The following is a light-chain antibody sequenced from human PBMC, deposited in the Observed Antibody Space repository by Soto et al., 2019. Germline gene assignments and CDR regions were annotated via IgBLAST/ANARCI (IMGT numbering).Light chain of an antibody. J-gene: IGKJ2*01. Sequence: EFVLTQSPGTLSLSPGERATLSCRASQSVSSSYLAWYQEKVGQAPRLLIYGTSNRATGFPDRFSGSGSGTDFTLTISRLEPEDFALYYCKQYISSPYNFGQGTKVDIK. V-gene: IGKV3-20*01. CDR1: QSVSSSY. CDR2: GTS. CDR3: KQYISSPYN.